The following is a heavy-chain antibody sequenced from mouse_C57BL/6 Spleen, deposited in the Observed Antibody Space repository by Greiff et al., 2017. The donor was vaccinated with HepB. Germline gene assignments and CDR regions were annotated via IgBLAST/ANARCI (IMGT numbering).Heavy chain of an antibody. CDR1: GYTFTSYW. CDR3: ARREGVAWFAY. Sequence: QVQLQQPGAELVMPGASVKLSCKASGYTFTSYWMHWVKQRPGQGLEWIGEIDPSDSYTNYNQKFKGKSTLTVDKSSSTAYMQLSSLTSEDSAVYYCARREGVAWFAYWGQGTLVTVSA. V-gene: IGHV1-69*01. CDR2: IDPSDSYT. J-gene: IGHJ3*01.